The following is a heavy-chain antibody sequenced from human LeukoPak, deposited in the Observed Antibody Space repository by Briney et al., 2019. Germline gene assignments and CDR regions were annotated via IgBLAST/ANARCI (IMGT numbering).Heavy chain of an antibody. Sequence: ASVKVSCKASGYTFTTYGINWVRQAPGQGLEWMGWISAYNGNTDYAQKLQGRVTMTTDTSTTIAYMELRSLRSDDTAVYYCARDRGSGSLSWFDLWGQGTLVTVSS. CDR3: ARDRGSGSLSWFDL. CDR1: GYTFTTYG. D-gene: IGHD3-10*01. J-gene: IGHJ5*02. V-gene: IGHV1-18*01. CDR2: ISAYNGNT.